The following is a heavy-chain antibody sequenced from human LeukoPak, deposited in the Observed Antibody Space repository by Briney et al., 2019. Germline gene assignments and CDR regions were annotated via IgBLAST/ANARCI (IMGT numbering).Heavy chain of an antibody. Sequence: PSETLSLTCTVSGGSISSYYWSWIRQPPGKGLEWIGYIYYSGSTNYNPSLKSRVTISVDTSKNQFSLKLSSVTAADTAVYYCARAGDGDLGNWFDPWGQGTLVTVSS. CDR3: ARAGDGDLGNWFDP. D-gene: IGHD4-17*01. CDR2: IYYSGST. V-gene: IGHV4-59*01. CDR1: GGSISSYY. J-gene: IGHJ5*02.